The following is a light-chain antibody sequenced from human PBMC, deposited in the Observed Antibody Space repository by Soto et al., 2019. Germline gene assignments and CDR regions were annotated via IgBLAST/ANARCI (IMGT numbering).Light chain of an antibody. Sequence: QSALTQPPSASGSPGQSVTLSCTGTRSDIGSYSYVSWYQQYPGKAPKLLIYAVNKRPSGVPDRFSGSKSGNTASLTVSGLQAEDEADYYCSSFAGGDFFGLVFGGGTKLTVL. CDR3: SSFAGGDFFGLV. CDR1: RSDIGSYSY. J-gene: IGLJ3*02. CDR2: AVN. V-gene: IGLV2-8*01.